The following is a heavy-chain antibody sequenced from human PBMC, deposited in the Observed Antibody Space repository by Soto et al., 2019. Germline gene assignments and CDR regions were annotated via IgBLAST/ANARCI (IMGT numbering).Heavy chain of an antibody. CDR2: IIPMFGSP. CDR1: GGTLSTNA. V-gene: IGHV1-69*06. D-gene: IGHD6-19*01. Sequence: AASVKVSCKASGGTLSTNAISWVRQAPGQGLEWMGAIIPMFGSPKYAQKFLGRVTITADNPTSTIYMEMISLTSADTAVYYCARGGFVAGLYNAMDAWGQGTTVTVSS. CDR3: ARGGFVAGLYNAMDA. J-gene: IGHJ6*02.